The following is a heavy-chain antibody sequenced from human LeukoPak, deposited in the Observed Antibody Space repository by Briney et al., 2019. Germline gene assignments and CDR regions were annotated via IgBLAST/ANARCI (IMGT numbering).Heavy chain of an antibody. CDR3: ARDGHRRYYYDSSGREDAFDI. D-gene: IGHD3-22*01. V-gene: IGHV1-18*01. J-gene: IGHJ3*02. CDR1: GYTFSNYG. Sequence: ASVKVSCKASGYTFSNYGVNWVRQAPGQGLEWMGWINPYNINTLYSARFQGRVIMTRDTSTSTVYMELRGLRSDDTAVYYCARDGHRRYYYDSSGREDAFDIWGQGTMVTVSS. CDR2: INPYNINT.